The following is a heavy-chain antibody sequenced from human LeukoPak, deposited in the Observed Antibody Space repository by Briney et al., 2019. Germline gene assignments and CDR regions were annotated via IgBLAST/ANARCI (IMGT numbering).Heavy chain of an antibody. Sequence: ASVKVSCKASGYTFTSYGISWVRQAPGQGLEWMGGIIPIFGTANYAQKFQGRVTITTDESTSTAYMELSSLRSEDTAVYYCAPGITGTTWDNWFDPWGHGTLVTVSS. J-gene: IGHJ5*02. D-gene: IGHD1-7*01. CDR3: APGITGTTWDNWFDP. V-gene: IGHV1-69*05. CDR2: IIPIFGTA. CDR1: GYTFTSYG.